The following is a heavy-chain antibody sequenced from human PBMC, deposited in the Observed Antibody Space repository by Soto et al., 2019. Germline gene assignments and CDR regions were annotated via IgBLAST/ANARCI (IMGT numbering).Heavy chain of an antibody. J-gene: IGHJ4*02. CDR2: FYYSGNT. D-gene: IGHD4-17*01. CDR3: AREGLTVTTSHPFFLDC. V-gene: IGHV4-39*01. Sequence: PSETLSLTCSVSGGSISSGTYYWAWIRQPPXKGLEWIGSFYYSGNTYYNPSLKSRVTISVDTSKNQFSLNLRSVTAADTAVYYCAREGLTVTTSHPFFLDCWGQGTLVTVS. CDR1: GGSISSGTYY.